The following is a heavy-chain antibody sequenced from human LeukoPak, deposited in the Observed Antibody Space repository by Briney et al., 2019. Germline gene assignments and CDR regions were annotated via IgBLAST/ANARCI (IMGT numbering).Heavy chain of an antibody. V-gene: IGHV1-69*04. CDR1: GGAFSSYA. J-gene: IGHJ4*02. Sequence: SVKVSCKASGGAFSSYAISWVRQAPGQGLEWLGRIIPILGIANYAQKFQGRVTITADKSTSTAYMELSSLRSEDTAVYYCAVNRIAARPYFDYWGQGTLVTVSS. CDR3: AVNRIAARPYFDY. D-gene: IGHD6-6*01. CDR2: IIPILGIA.